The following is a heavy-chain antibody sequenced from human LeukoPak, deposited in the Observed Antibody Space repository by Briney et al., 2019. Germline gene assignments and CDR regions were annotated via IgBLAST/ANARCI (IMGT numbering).Heavy chain of an antibody. D-gene: IGHD3-3*01. Sequence: SETLSLTCAVSGYSISSGYYWGWIRQPPGKGLEWIGSIYHSGSTYYNPSLKSRVTISVDTSKNQFSLKLSSVTAADTAVYYCARVGGRFLEWLLINWGQGALVTVSS. J-gene: IGHJ4*02. CDR3: ARVGGRFLEWLLIN. V-gene: IGHV4-38-2*01. CDR2: IYHSGST. CDR1: GYSISSGYY.